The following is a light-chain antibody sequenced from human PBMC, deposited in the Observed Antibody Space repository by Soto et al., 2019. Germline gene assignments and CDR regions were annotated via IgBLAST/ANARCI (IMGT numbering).Light chain of an antibody. CDR2: AAS. CDR1: QSVNNNY. Sequence: EIVLTQSPGTLSLSPGERATLSCRASQSVNNNYLAWYQHKPGQSPRLLIYAASTRARGIPARFGGSGSGTDFTLTVSRLEPEDFAVYYCQQYGSAPWTFGQGTKVEI. J-gene: IGKJ1*01. V-gene: IGKV3-20*01. CDR3: QQYGSAPWT.